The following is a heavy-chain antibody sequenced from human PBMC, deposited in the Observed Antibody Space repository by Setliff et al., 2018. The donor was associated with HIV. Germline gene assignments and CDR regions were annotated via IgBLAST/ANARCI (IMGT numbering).Heavy chain of an antibody. CDR3: ARQYADPESGILDAFDI. CDR1: GYSISSGYY. D-gene: IGHD1-26*01. V-gene: IGHV4-38-2*01. Sequence: HSENLSLTCAVSGYSISSGYYWGWIRQPPGKGLEWIGSIYHSGSTSYNPSLKSRVTISLDTSKNQFSLRLSSVTAADTAVYYCARQYADPESGILDAFDIWGQGTMVTVSS. CDR2: IYHSGST. J-gene: IGHJ3*02.